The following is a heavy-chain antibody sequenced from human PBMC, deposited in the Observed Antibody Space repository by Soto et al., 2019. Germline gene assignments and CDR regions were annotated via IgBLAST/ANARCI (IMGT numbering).Heavy chain of an antibody. CDR1: GGSISSYY. Sequence: QVQLQESGPGLVKPSETLSLTCTVSGGSISSYYWSWIRQPPGKGLEWIGYSYYSGSTNYNPSLKSRVTLSVDTSKNQFYLKLSSVNAADTAVYYCARDSPRELDYYCYGRHVWGQGTTVTVSS. D-gene: IGHD1-26*01. CDR2: SYYSGST. CDR3: ARDSPRELDYYCYGRHV. J-gene: IGHJ6*02. V-gene: IGHV4-59*01.